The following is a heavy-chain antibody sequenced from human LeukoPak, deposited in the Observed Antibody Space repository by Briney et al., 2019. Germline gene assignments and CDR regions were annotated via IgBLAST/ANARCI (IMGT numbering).Heavy chain of an antibody. CDR1: GGSISSYH. J-gene: IGHJ3*02. V-gene: IGHV4-59*01. CDR2: IYYSGST. Sequence: PSETLSLTCTVSGGSISSYHWSWIRQPPGKGLEWIGYIYYSGSTNYNPSLKSRVTISVDTSKNQFSLKLSSVTAADTAVYYCARVLGHSSSWYYGGSFDIWGQGTMVTVSS. D-gene: IGHD6-13*01. CDR3: ARVLGHSSSWYYGGSFDI.